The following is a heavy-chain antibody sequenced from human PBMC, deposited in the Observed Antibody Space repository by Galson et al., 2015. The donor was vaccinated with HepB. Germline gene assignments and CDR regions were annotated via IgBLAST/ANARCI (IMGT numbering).Heavy chain of an antibody. V-gene: IGHV1-58*02. CDR2: IVVGSGNT. J-gene: IGHJ6*02. D-gene: IGHD6-19*01. Sequence: SVKVSCKASRFTFASTTMQWMRQARGQRLEWIGWIVVGSGNTNYAQKLQERVTITRDMSTSTAYMELSSQRSEDTAVYYCAAADTIAVAGYGMDVWGQGTTVTVSS. CDR1: RFTFASTT. CDR3: AAADTIAVAGYGMDV.